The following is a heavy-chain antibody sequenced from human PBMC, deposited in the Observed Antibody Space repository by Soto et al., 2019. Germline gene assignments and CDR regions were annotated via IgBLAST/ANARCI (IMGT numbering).Heavy chain of an antibody. Sequence: SETLSLTCAVYGGSFSGYYWSWIRQPPGKGLEWIGEINHSGSTNYNPSLKSRVTISVDTSKNQFSLKLSSVTAADTAVYYCARGRSGSYYVYYGMDVWGQGTTVTVSS. CDR1: GGSFSGYY. CDR3: ARGRSGSYYVYYGMDV. V-gene: IGHV4-34*01. CDR2: INHSGST. J-gene: IGHJ6*02. D-gene: IGHD1-26*01.